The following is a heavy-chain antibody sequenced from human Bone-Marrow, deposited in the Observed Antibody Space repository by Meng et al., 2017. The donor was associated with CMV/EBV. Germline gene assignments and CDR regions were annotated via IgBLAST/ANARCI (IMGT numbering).Heavy chain of an antibody. CDR3: ATNSQSVAARRNWYYFDY. Sequence: GSPRLSRAVYGGSFSGYYWSWIRQPPGKELEWIGENNHSGSTNYNPSLKSRVTISVDTSKNQFTLKLSSVTAANTAVYYRATNSQSVAARRNWYYFDYWGQGTLVTVSS. J-gene: IGHJ4*02. V-gene: IGHV4-34*01. CDR1: GGSFSGYY. CDR2: NNHSGST. D-gene: IGHD6-6*01.